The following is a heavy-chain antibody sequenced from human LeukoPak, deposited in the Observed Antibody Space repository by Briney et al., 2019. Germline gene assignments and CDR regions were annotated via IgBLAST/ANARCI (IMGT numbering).Heavy chain of an antibody. V-gene: IGHV4-59*08. CDR2: ILFSGRP. D-gene: IGHD3-10*01. CDR1: GPSISSYY. CDR3: ARGRGWVVRVVIITGFDY. J-gene: IGHJ4*02. Sequence: PSPSLSLTCTVAGPSISSYYWNSVRQPPGKGLECLGLILFSGRPNSNTPLKSRVTISVDTSKTQFSLKLSSVTAADTAVYYCARGRGWVVRVVIITGFDYWGQGTLVTVSS.